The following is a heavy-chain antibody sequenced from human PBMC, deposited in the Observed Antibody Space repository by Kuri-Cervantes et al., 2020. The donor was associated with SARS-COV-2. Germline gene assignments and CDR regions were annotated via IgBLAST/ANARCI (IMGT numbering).Heavy chain of an antibody. V-gene: IGHV3-23*01. CDR1: GFTFSRYA. D-gene: IGHD6-6*01. J-gene: IGHJ3*02. Sequence: GESLKISCAASGFTFSRYAMSWVRQAPGRGLHWVSAISGSGGNTYYADSVKGRFAISRDNSKNTLYLQMNSLRAEDTAVYYCARDSSPYSSSYAFDIWGQGTMVTVSS. CDR2: ISGSGGNT. CDR3: ARDSSPYSSSYAFDI.